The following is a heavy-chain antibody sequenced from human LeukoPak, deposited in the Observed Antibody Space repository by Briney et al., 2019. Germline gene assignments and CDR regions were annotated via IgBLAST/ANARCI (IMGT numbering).Heavy chain of an antibody. J-gene: IGHJ4*02. CDR2: ISSSGSTI. D-gene: IGHD5-12*01. V-gene: IGHV3-48*03. CDR1: GFTFSSYE. CDR3: ARSSGYARY. Sequence: PGGSLRLSCAASGFTFSSYEMNWVRQAPGKGLEWVSYISSSGSTIYYADSVKGRFTISRDNAKNSLYLQMNSPRAEDTAVYYCARSSGYARYWGQGTLVTVSS.